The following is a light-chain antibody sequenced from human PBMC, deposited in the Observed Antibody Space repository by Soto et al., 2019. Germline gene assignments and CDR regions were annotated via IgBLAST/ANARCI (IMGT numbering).Light chain of an antibody. CDR2: TAS. J-gene: IGKJ4*01. CDR3: IQDYNYPLT. Sequence: AIQMTQSPSSLSASVGYIVTITCRASQGTRSELGCYQQKPGKAPNLLIYTASTLQSGVPSRFSGSGSGTDFTLTISSLQPEDFATYYCIQDYNYPLTFGGGTRVEIK. V-gene: IGKV1-6*01. CDR1: QGTRSE.